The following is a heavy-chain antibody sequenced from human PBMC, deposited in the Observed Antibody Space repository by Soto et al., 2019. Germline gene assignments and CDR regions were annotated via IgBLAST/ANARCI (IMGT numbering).Heavy chain of an antibody. J-gene: IGHJ4*02. V-gene: IGHV1-69*06. Sequence: SVKVSCKASGGTFNSYAISWVRQAPGQGLEWVGGIIPIFGSGNYAQSFQGRVTITADRSTGTAYMELSGLRYEDTAMYYCARDIASRHDSSGYHFVPVLDYWGQGTLVTVSS. CDR3: ARDIASRHDSSGYHFVPVLDY. D-gene: IGHD3-22*01. CDR2: IIPIFGSG. CDR1: GGTFNSYA.